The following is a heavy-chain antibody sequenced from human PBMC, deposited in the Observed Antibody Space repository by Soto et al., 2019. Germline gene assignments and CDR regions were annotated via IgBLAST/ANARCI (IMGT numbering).Heavy chain of an antibody. CDR1: GYSISSGYY. V-gene: IGHV4-38-2*01. J-gene: IGHJ5*02. D-gene: IGHD3-22*01. Sequence: PSETLSLTCAVSGYSISSGYYWGWLRQPPGKGLEWIGGIYHGGSTYYNPSLYSRVTLSIDMTNNHVSLILNSVTAADTAVYYCARVGPWVPYYYDSSPYTFENWFDPWGQGTLVTVSS. CDR3: ARVGPWVPYYYDSSPYTFENWFDP. CDR2: IYHGGST.